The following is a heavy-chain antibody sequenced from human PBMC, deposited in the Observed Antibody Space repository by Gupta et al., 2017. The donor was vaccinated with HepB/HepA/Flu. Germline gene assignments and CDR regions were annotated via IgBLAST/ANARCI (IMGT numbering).Heavy chain of an antibody. Sequence: EVQLLESGGNLVQPGGSLSLSCAASGFTFRSYPMRWVRQAPGKGLEWVSTSSGSGGSTYYADSVKGRFTISRDHSKNTLYLQMNSLRAEDTAIFYCAKDGMGTSGFWDSIDAFDIWGQGTMVTGSS. D-gene: IGHD2-8*01. J-gene: IGHJ3*02. CDR2: SSGSGGST. CDR3: AKDGMGTSGFWDSIDAFDI. V-gene: IGHV3-23*01. CDR1: GFTFRSYP.